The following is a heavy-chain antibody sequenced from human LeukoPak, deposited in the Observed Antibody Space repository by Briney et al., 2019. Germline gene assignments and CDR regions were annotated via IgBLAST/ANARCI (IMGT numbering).Heavy chain of an antibody. D-gene: IGHD2-15*01. CDR2: IRSEIDGGTT. J-gene: IGHJ4*02. CDR1: GFIFSNAW. Sequence: GGSLRLSCAASGFIFSNAWMSWVRQAPGKGLEWVGRIRSEIDGGTTDYAAPAKGRFTISRDDSKNTLYLQMNSLKTDDTAVYYCARGYAGPGAFWGQGTLVTVS. CDR3: ARGYAGPGAF. V-gene: IGHV3-15*01.